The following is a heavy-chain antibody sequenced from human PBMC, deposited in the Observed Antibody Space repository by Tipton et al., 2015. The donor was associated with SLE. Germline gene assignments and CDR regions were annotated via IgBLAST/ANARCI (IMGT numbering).Heavy chain of an antibody. J-gene: IGHJ2*01. CDR2: IYYSGST. CDR3: ARTKSSGAVGWYFDL. CDR1: GGSIRSYY. D-gene: IGHD2-15*01. Sequence: TLSLTCTVSGGSIRSYYWSWVRQPPGKGLEWIGYIYYSGSTNYNPSLKSRVTISVDTSKNQFSLRLSSVTAADTAVYYCARTKSSGAVGWYFDLWGRGTLVTVSS. V-gene: IGHV4-59*01.